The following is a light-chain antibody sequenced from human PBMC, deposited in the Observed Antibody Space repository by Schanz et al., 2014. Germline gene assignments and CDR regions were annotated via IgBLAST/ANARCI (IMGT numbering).Light chain of an antibody. J-gene: IGKJ1*01. CDR2: DAS. Sequence: DIHMTQSPATLSASVGDRVTITCRASQSISSWLAWYQQKPGKAPKVLIYDASNLESGVPSRFSGSGSGTEFTLTVTSLQPDDFATYYCQQYKSYSRTFSQGTKVEIK. V-gene: IGKV1-5*01. CDR1: QSISSW. CDR3: QQYKSYSRT.